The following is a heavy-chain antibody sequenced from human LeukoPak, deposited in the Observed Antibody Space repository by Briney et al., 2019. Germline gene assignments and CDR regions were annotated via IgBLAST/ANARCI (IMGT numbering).Heavy chain of an antibody. CDR1: GYTFTGYY. J-gene: IGHJ4*02. CDR2: IHPSSGDI. V-gene: IGHV1-2*02. Sequence: APVKVSCKAPGYTFTGYYMQWVRQAPGQGLEWTGWIHPSSGDINYSQKFQGRVTMTRDTSISTAYMELSRLTSDDTAVYYCARVRGYDYVWGSCPYWGQGTLVTVSS. D-gene: IGHD3-16*01. CDR3: ARVRGYDYVWGSCPY.